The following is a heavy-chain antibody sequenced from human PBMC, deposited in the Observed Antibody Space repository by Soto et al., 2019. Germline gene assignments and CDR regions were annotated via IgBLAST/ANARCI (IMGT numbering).Heavy chain of an antibody. V-gene: IGHV3-30-3*01. CDR2: ISYDGSNK. Sequence: QVQLVESGGGVVQPGRSLRLSCAASGFTFSSYAMHWVRQAPGKGLEWVAVISYDGSNKYYADSVKGRFTISRDNSKNTLYLQMNSLRAEDTAVYYCARDGGADTFDYWGQGPLVTVSS. CDR1: GFTFSSYA. D-gene: IGHD3-16*01. J-gene: IGHJ4*02. CDR3: ARDGGADTFDY.